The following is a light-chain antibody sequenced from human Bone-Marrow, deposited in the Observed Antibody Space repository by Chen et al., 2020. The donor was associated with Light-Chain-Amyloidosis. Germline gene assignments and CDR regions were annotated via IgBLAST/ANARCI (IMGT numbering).Light chain of an antibody. CDR3: CAYTGSSTWV. J-gene: IGLJ3*02. CDR2: GDF. V-gene: IGLV2-23*01. CDR1: NSDVGNYNL. Sequence: QSALTQPASVSGSPGQSITLSCTASNSDVGNYNLVSWYHHHTGKAPKLILYGDFKRPSGVSYRFSGSKSGNTASLTISGLQNEDEAHYHCCAYTGSSTWVFGGGTKLTVL.